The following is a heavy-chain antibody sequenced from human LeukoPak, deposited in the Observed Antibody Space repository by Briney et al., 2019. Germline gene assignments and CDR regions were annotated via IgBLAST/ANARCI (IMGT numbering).Heavy chain of an antibody. V-gene: IGHV3-30*03. J-gene: IGHJ3*02. CDR3: ARAVYGFDAFDI. CDR1: GFTFSNFG. Sequence: GGSLRLSCAASGFTFSNFGMHWVRQAPGKGLEWVAVISYDGSSKYYADSVKGRFTISRDNAKNSLYLQMNSLRAEDTAVYYCARAVYGFDAFDIWGQGTMVTVSS. D-gene: IGHD4-17*01. CDR2: ISYDGSSK.